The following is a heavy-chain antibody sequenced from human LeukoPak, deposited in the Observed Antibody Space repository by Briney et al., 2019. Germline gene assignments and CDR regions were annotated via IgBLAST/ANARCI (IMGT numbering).Heavy chain of an antibody. V-gene: IGHV6-1*01. D-gene: IGHD6-13*01. J-gene: IGHJ5*02. CDR3: ARGRRGTAAAFNWFDP. Sequence: PSQTLSLTCAVSGDSVSSNSAAWHWIRQSPSRGLEWLGRTYYKSKWYNDYALSVKSRITINPDTSENQFSLQLNSVTPEDTAVYYCARGRRGTAAAFNWFDPWGQGTLVTVSS. CDR1: GDSVSSNSAA. CDR2: TYYKSKWYN.